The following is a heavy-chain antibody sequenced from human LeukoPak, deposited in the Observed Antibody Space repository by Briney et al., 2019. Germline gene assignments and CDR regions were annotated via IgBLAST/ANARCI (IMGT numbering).Heavy chain of an antibody. V-gene: IGHV1-8*03. CDR1: GYTFTSYD. D-gene: IGHD6-19*01. CDR2: MNPNSGNT. Sequence: GASVKVSCKASGYTFTSYDINWVRQATGQGLEWMGWMNPNSGNTSYAQKFQGRVTITRNTSISTAYMELSSLRSEDTAVYYCARYFSGSFYYYMDVWGKGTTVTVSS. J-gene: IGHJ6*03. CDR3: ARYFSGSFYYYMDV.